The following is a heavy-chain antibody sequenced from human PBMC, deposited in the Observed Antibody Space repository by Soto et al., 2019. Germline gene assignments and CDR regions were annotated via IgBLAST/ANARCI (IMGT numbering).Heavy chain of an antibody. D-gene: IGHD4-17*01. V-gene: IGHV2-5*02. CDR3: VYRDFGDYFFQF. Sequence: QITLKESGPTLVKPTQTLTLTCTFSGFSLTTQGVHVGWIRQPPGKALEWLALIYWDDNEVYSPSPKNRLTITKDTSKSQVVLTLATVDPVDTATYYCVYRDFGDYFFQFWGQGILVNVSS. J-gene: IGHJ4*02. CDR1: GFSLTTQGVH. CDR2: IYWDDNE.